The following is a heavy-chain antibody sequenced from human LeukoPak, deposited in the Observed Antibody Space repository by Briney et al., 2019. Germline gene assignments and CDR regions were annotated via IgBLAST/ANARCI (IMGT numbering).Heavy chain of an antibody. J-gene: IGHJ2*01. CDR1: GYTFTSYG. CDR2: ISAYNGNT. V-gene: IGHV1-18*01. CDR3: ARSSLPCYFDL. Sequence: APETVSCKASGYTFTSYGISWVRQAPGQGLAWMGWISAYNGNTNYAHKLQGRVTMTTDTSTSTAYLGLRSLRSDDTAVYYCARSSLPCYFDLWGRGTLVTVSS.